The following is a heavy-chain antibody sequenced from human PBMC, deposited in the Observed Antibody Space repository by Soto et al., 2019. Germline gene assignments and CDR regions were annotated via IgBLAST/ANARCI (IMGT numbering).Heavy chain of an antibody. CDR2: ISYDGSNK. CDR1: GFTFSSYG. J-gene: IGHJ4*02. V-gene: IGHV3-30*18. Sequence: PGGSLRLSCAASGFTFSSYGMHWVRQAPCKGLEWVAVISYDGSNKYYADSVKGRFTISRDNSKNTLYLQMNSLRAEDTAVYYCAKDQASGQGSFDSWAQGTLVTVSS. CDR3: AKDQASGQGSFDS.